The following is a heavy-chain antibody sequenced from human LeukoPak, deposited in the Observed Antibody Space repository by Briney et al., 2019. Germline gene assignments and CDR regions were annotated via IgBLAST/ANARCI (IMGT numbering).Heavy chain of an antibody. Sequence: GGSLTLSCAASGFTFSSYAMSWVRQAPGKGLEWVSAISGSGGSTYYADSVTVRFRISRSNAKSKLYLQMKSLRAEATAVYDCAKGSYCGWVRGPWFDYWGQGTLVTVSS. J-gene: IGHJ4*02. V-gene: IGHV3-23*01. CDR3: AKGSYCGWVRGPWFDY. CDR1: GFTFSSYA. D-gene: IGHD3-10*01. CDR2: ISGSGGST.